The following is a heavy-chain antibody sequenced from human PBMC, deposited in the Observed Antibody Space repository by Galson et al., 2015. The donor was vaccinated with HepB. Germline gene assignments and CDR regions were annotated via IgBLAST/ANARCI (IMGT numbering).Heavy chain of an antibody. CDR1: GFTFTKYG. D-gene: IGHD2-2*01. Sequence: SLRLSCATSGFTFTKYGMHWVRQAPGKGLEWVALIWSDGSDKNYADSVKGRFTISRDNSKNTVSLQMDSLRAEDTAVYYCARDRTYCGSPSCSRMGPIYWGQGTLVTVSS. V-gene: IGHV3-33*01. CDR2: IWSDGSDK. J-gene: IGHJ4*02. CDR3: ARDRTYCGSPSCSRMGPIY.